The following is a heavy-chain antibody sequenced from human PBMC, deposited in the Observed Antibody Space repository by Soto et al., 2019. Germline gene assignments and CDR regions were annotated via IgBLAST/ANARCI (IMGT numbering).Heavy chain of an antibody. CDR1: GFTFSSYS. V-gene: IGHV3-48*02. CDR3: ARDNLYYYGSGRSDYGMDV. CDR2: ISSSSSTI. J-gene: IGHJ6*02. D-gene: IGHD3-10*01. Sequence: GGSLRLSCAASGFTFSSYSMNWVRQAPGKGLEWVSYISSSSSTIYYADSVKGRFTISRDNAKNSLYLQMNSLRDEDTAVYYCARDNLYYYGSGRSDYGMDVWGQGTTVTVSS.